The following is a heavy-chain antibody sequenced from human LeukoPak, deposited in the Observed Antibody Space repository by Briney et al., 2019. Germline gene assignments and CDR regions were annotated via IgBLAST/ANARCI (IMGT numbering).Heavy chain of an antibody. CDR3: ARDIINYYYYMDV. Sequence: ASVKVSCKASEYTFTNYYMHWVRQAPGQGLECMGIINPSGGSTSYAQKFQGRVTMTRDMSTSTVYMELSSLRSEDTAVYYCARDIINYYYYMDVWGKGTTVTVSS. CDR2: INPSGGST. V-gene: IGHV1-46*01. CDR1: EYTFTNYY. J-gene: IGHJ6*03.